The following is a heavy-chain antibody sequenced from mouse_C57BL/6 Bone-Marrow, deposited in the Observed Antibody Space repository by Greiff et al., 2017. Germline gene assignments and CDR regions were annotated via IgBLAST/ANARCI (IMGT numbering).Heavy chain of an antibody. V-gene: IGHV14-4*01. J-gene: IGHJ2*01. CDR2: IDPENGDT. Sequence: EVKLQESGAELVRPGASVKLSCTASGFNIKDDYMPWVKQRPEQGLEWIGWIDPENGDTEYASKFQGKATITADTSSNTAYLQLSSLTSEDTAVYYCTTCLCGSSFDYWGQGTTLTVSS. CDR1: GFNIKDDY. D-gene: IGHD1-1*01. CDR3: TTCLCGSSFDY.